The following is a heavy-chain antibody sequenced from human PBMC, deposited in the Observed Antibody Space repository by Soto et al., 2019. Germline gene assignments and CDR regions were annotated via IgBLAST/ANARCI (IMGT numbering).Heavy chain of an antibody. D-gene: IGHD5-18*01. CDR2: IYYSGST. Sequence: SETLSLTCTVSGGSISSSSYYWGWIRQPPGKGLEWIGSIYYSGSTYYNPSLKSRVTISVDTSKNQFSLKLSSVTAADTAVYYCARQLGYSYGPRHWYFDLWGRGTLVTVSS. V-gene: IGHV4-39*01. J-gene: IGHJ2*01. CDR3: ARQLGYSYGPRHWYFDL. CDR1: GGSISSSSYY.